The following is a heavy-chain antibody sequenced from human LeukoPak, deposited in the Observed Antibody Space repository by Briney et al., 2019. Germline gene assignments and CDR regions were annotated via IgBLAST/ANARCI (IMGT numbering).Heavy chain of an antibody. CDR2: ISSKGGTK. D-gene: IGHD3-16*02. CDR3: ARVPYDSVSGNYRSGYYKTTG. V-gene: IGHV3-48*03. J-gene: IGHJ6*02. Sequence: GGSLRLSCTASGFTLNSHEVNCDRQAPGKGLEWISYISSKGGTKYYADSVKGRFTISRDNAKKALYLQMIRLRAEDTVVYYCARVPYDSVSGNYRSGYYKTTGWGQGTTVTVSS. CDR1: GFTLNSHE.